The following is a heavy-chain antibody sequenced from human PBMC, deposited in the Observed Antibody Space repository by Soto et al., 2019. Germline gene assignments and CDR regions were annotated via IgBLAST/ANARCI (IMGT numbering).Heavy chain of an antibody. CDR1: GYTFTSYG. Sequence: AASVKVSCKASGYTFTSYGISWVRQAPGQGLEWMGWISAYNGNTNYAQKPQGRVTMTTDTSTSTAYMELRSLRSDDTAVYYCARDRENYYDSSALFDYWGQGTLVTVSS. CDR2: ISAYNGNT. V-gene: IGHV1-18*01. CDR3: ARDRENYYDSSALFDY. J-gene: IGHJ4*02. D-gene: IGHD3-22*01.